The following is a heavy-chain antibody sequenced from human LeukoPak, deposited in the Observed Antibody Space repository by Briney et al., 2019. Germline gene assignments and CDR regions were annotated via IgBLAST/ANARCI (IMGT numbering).Heavy chain of an antibody. V-gene: IGHV3-48*03. D-gene: IGHD6-6*01. Sequence: PGGSLRLSCAASGFTFSTYEMNWIRQAPGKGLEWVSYISSSGANIDYADSVRGRFTVSRDNAKNSLYLQMNSLRAEDTAVYYCARDRMSSSLPMDVDYWGQGTLVTVSS. J-gene: IGHJ4*02. CDR3: ARDRMSSSLPMDVDY. CDR2: ISSSGANI. CDR1: GFTFSTYE.